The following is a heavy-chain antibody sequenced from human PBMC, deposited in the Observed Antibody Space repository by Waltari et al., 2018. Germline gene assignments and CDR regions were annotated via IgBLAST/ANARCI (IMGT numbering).Heavy chain of an antibody. CDR2: IKQDGSEK. J-gene: IGHJ4*02. Sequence: EVQLVESGGGLVQPGGSLRLSCAASGFTFSSYWMSWVRQAPGKGLGWWANIKQDGSEKYYVDSVKGRFTISRDNAKNSLYLQMNSLRAEDTAVYYCARDKDYYGSGSYYYWGQGTLVTVSS. V-gene: IGHV3-7*01. D-gene: IGHD3-10*01. CDR1: GFTFSSYW. CDR3: ARDKDYYGSGSYYY.